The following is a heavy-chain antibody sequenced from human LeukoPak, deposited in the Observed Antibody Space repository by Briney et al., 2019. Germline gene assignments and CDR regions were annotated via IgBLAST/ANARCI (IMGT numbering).Heavy chain of an antibody. J-gene: IGHJ4*02. CDR1: GGSITNGDYY. CDR3: ARGAYCSGGSCNPTHFFDY. D-gene: IGHD2-15*01. V-gene: IGHV4-30-4*01. Sequence: SSQTLSLTCTVSGGSITNGDYYWGWIRQPPGKGLEWIGYIYYSGSTYYNPSLKSRITISVDTSKNQFFLRLNSVTAADTAVYYCARGAYCSGGSCNPTHFFDYWGQGTLVTVSS. CDR2: IYYSGST.